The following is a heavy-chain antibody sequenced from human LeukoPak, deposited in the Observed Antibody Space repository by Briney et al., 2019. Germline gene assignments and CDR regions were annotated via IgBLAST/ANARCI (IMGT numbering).Heavy chain of an antibody. CDR1: GFTFSDYY. V-gene: IGHV3-11*01. CDR2: ISTTGGTR. D-gene: IGHD3-22*01. CDR3: ARDKPYYYDSSGEHLDY. J-gene: IGHJ4*02. Sequence: GGSLRLSCAAFGFTFSDYYMTWIRQAPGKGLEWVSYISTTGGTRYYADSMKGRFTISRDNAKKSLYLQMNSLRAEDTAVYYCARDKPYYYDSSGEHLDYWGQGTLVTVSS.